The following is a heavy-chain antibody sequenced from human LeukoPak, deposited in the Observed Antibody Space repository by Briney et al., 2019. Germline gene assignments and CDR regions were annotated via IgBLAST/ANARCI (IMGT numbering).Heavy chain of an antibody. V-gene: IGHV3-74*01. CDR3: ARARWASGLDS. CDR2: IYSDGSSA. D-gene: IGHD1-26*01. Sequence: GGSLRLSCAASGFTFTDYWMHWARQAPGKGLVWVSRIYSDGSSATCADSVKGRFTISRGNAKSTLFLQMNSLRAEDTAVYYCARARWASGLDSWGQGTLVTVSS. CDR1: GFTFTDYW. J-gene: IGHJ5*01.